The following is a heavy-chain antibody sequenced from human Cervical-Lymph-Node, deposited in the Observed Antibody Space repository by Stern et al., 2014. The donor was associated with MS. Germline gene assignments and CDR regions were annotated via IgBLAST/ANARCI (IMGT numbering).Heavy chain of an antibody. J-gene: IGHJ4*02. Sequence: VQLVQSGAEVKKPGESLKISCKGSGYSFTSYWIAWVRQMPGKGLEWMGIILPDDSDTRFSPSFQGQFTFSADKSISTAYLQWNSLKASDTAMYYCARPYGPGTYYKDWGQGTLVTVSS. D-gene: IGHD3-10*01. CDR3: ARPYGPGTYYKD. CDR2: ILPDDSDT. CDR1: GYSFTSYW. V-gene: IGHV5-51*01.